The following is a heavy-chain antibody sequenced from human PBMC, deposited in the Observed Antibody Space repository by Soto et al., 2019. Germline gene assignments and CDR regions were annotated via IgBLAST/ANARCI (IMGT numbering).Heavy chain of an antibody. V-gene: IGHV4-4*07. D-gene: IGHD1-1*01. J-gene: IGHJ5*02. CDR1: GASISGFY. CDR3: VRDGTKTLRDWFDP. Sequence: EPLSLTCTVSGASISGFYWSWIRKSAGKGLEWIGRIYATGTTDYNPSLKSRVMMSVDTSKKQFSLKLRSVTAADTAVYYCVRDGTKTLRDWFDPWGQGISVTVSS. CDR2: IYATGTT.